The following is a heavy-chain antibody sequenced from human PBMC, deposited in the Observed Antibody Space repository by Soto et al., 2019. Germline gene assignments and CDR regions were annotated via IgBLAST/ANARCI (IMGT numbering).Heavy chain of an antibody. D-gene: IGHD6-13*01. V-gene: IGHV4-4*07. CDR1: GGSISSYY. J-gene: IGHJ5*02. Sequence: PSETLSLTCTVSGGSISSYYWSWIRQPAGKGLEWIGRIYSSGSSNYNPSLKSRVTMSVDTSKNQFSLKLSSVTAADTAVYYCARGLTGSSRWNNWFDPWGQGTLVNVS. CDR2: IYSSGSS. CDR3: ARGLTGSSRWNNWFDP.